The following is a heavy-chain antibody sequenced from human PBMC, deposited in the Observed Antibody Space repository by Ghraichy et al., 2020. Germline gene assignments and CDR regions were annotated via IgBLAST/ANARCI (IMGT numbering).Heavy chain of an antibody. CDR1: GFTFSSYG. V-gene: IGHV3-33*01. D-gene: IGHD3-3*01. CDR2: IWYDGSNK. Sequence: GGSLRLSCAASGFTFSSYGMHWVRQAPGKGLEWVAVIWYDGSNKYYADSVKGRFTISRDNSKNTLYLQMNSLRAEDTAVYYCARDGNDFGPNYYYYGMDVWGQGTTVTVSS. CDR3: ARDGNDFGPNYYYYGMDV. J-gene: IGHJ6*02.